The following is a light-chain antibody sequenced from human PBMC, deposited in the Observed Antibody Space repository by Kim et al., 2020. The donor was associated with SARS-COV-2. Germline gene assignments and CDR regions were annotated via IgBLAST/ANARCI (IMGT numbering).Light chain of an antibody. Sequence: GQRVTLSCSGSSSNSGRNYVSWYQQLPQTDPKHLMYDNIERPSGVPARFSGSKSGTSATLGITGLQTGDEADYYCGTWDSSLSAVVFGGGTQLTVL. CDR1: SSNSGRNY. J-gene: IGLJ2*01. V-gene: IGLV1-51*01. CDR3: GTWDSSLSAVV. CDR2: DNI.